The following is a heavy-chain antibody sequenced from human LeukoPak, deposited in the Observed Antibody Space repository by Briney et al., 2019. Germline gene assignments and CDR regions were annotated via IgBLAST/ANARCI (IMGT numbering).Heavy chain of an antibody. V-gene: IGHV4-39*01. CDR1: GGSISSRSYY. D-gene: IGHD4-23*01. CDR3: ARHADYGGNYYWYFDL. CDR2: IYYSGST. Sequence: PSETLSLTCSVSGGSISSRSYYWGWIRQPPGKGPEWIGSIYYSGSTNYNPSLKSRVTISVDRSKNQFSLKLSSVTAADTAVYFCARHADYGGNYYWYFDLRGRGTLVTVSS. J-gene: IGHJ2*01.